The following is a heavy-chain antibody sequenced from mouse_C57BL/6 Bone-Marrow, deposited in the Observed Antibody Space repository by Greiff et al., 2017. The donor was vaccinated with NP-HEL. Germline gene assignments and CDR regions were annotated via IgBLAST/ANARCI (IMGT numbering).Heavy chain of an antibody. CDR1: GYAFTNYL. CDR3: ARKYDYDDAY. V-gene: IGHV1-54*01. Sequence: VQLQQPGAELVRPGTSVKVSCKASGYAFTNYLIEWVKQRPGQGLEWIGVINPGGGGTNYNEKFKGKATLTADKSSSTAYMQLSGLTSEDSAVYFCARKYDYDDAYWGQGTLVTVSA. J-gene: IGHJ3*01. CDR2: INPGGGGT. D-gene: IGHD2-4*01.